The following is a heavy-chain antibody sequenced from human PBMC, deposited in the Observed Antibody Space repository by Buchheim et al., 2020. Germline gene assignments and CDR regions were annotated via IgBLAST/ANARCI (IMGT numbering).Heavy chain of an antibody. Sequence: EVQLVQSGAEVKKPGESLRISCKGSGYSFTSYWISWVRQMPGKGLEWMGRIDPSDSYTNYSPSFQGHVTISPDKSISTAYPQWSSLKASDTAMYYCASDGPPAAISYYYYGMDVWGQGTT. V-gene: IGHV5-10-1*03. CDR3: ASDGPPAAISYYYYGMDV. CDR2: IDPSDSYT. J-gene: IGHJ6*02. CDR1: GYSFTSYW. D-gene: IGHD2-2*01.